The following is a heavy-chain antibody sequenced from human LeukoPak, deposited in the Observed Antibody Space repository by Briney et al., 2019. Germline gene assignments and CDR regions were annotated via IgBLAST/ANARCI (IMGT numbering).Heavy chain of an antibody. Sequence: ASVKVSCKASGYIFIGYYIHWVRQAPGHGLEWMGWINPNSGGTNYAQKFQGRVTMTRDTSISTAYMELSRLRSDDTAVYYCARAPPPYITMIVVGNFDYWGQGTLVTVSS. CDR1: GYIFIGYY. V-gene: IGHV1-2*02. CDR2: INPNSGGT. CDR3: ARAPPPYITMIVVGNFDY. J-gene: IGHJ4*02. D-gene: IGHD3-22*01.